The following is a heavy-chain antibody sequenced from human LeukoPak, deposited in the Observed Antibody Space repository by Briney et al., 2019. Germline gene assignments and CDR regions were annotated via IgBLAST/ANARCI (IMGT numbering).Heavy chain of an antibody. Sequence: GGSLRLSCAASGFSFTSYAMNWVRQAPGKGLQWVSAISGSGRSTYSADSVRGRFTTSRDNSKNILYLQMNNLRGEDTAVYYCAKAGARGNVNWFDSWGQGTLVTVSS. CDR1: GFSFTSYA. CDR3: AKAGARGNVNWFDS. J-gene: IGHJ5*01. CDR2: ISGSGRST. D-gene: IGHD1-1*01. V-gene: IGHV3-23*01.